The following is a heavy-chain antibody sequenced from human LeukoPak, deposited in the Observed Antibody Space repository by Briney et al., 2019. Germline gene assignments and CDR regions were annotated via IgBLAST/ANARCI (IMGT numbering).Heavy chain of an antibody. CDR3: ARHVIERDSSWFDP. J-gene: IGHJ5*02. Sequence: GGSLQISCKGSGYSFTSYWIGWVRQMPGKGLEGMGIIYPGDSETTYSPSFQGQVTISADKSISTAFLQWSSLKASDTAMYYCARHVIERDSSWFDPWGQGTLVTVSS. CDR1: GYSFTSYW. V-gene: IGHV5-51*01. D-gene: IGHD2/OR15-2a*01. CDR2: IYPGDSET.